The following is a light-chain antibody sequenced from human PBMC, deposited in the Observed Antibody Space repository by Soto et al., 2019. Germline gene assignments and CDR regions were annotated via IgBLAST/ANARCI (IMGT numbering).Light chain of an antibody. J-gene: IGKJ4*01. V-gene: IGKV2-30*01. CDR2: QAS. Sequence: DVVMTQSPLSLPVTLGQPASISCRSSLSLVYTDGNTYLNWFHLRPGQSPRRLIYQASNRDSGVPDRFSGSGSGPDFTLTISRVEAEDGGVYYCMQGSHWPLTFGGGTKVEIK. CDR1: LSLVYTDGNTY. CDR3: MQGSHWPLT.